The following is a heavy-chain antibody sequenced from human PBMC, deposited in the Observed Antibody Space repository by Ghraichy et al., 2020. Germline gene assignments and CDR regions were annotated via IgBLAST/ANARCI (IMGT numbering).Heavy chain of an antibody. CDR3: ARDSPQLAAAAHFDY. V-gene: IGHV3-21*01. CDR1: GFTFSSYS. Sequence: GGSLRLSCAASGFTFSSYSMNCVRQAPGKGLEWVSSISSSSSYIYYADSVKGRFTISRDNAKNSLYLQMNSLRAEDTAVYYCARDSPQLAAAAHFDYWGQGTLVTVSS. J-gene: IGHJ4*02. D-gene: IGHD6-13*01. CDR2: ISSSSSYI.